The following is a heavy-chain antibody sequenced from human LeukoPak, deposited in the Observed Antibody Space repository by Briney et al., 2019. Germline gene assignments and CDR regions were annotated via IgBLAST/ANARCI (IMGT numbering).Heavy chain of an antibody. J-gene: IGHJ4*02. CDR2: IYNSGST. V-gene: IGHV4-61*01. CDR1: GGSVSSGSYY. Sequence: SETLSLTCTVSGGSVSSGSYYWTWIRQPPGKGLEWIGQIYNSGSTNYNPSLKSRVTISIDTSKNQFSLKLSSVTAADTAVYYCARAYDYWGQGTLVTVSS. CDR3: ARAYDY.